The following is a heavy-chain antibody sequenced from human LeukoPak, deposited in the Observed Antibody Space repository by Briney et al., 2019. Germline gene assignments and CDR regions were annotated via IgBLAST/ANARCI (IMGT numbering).Heavy chain of an antibody. V-gene: IGHV1-2*02. CDR3: ATSYSSSWYAFDY. Sequence: ASVKVSCKASGYTFTGYYMHWVRQAPGQGLEWMGWINPNSGGTNYAQKFQGGVTMTRDTSISTAYMELSRLRSDDTAVYYCATSYSSSWYAFDYWGQGTLVTVSS. CDR1: GYTFTGYY. D-gene: IGHD6-13*01. J-gene: IGHJ4*02. CDR2: INPNSGGT.